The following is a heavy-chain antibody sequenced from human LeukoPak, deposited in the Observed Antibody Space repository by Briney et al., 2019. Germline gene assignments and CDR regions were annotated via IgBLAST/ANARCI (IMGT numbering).Heavy chain of an antibody. CDR3: ARAVSGRFDY. CDR1: GGSFSGYY. Sequence: SETLSLTCAVYGGSFSGYYWSWIRQPPGKGLEWIGEINHSGSTNYNPSLKSRVTISVDTSKNQLSLRLSSVTAADTAIYYCARAVSGRFDYWGQGTLVTVSS. D-gene: IGHD6-19*01. CDR2: INHSGST. V-gene: IGHV4-34*01. J-gene: IGHJ4*02.